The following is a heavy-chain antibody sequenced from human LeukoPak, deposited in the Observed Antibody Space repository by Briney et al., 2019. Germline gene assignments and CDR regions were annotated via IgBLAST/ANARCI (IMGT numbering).Heavy chain of an antibody. V-gene: IGHV4-30-4*01. CDR2: IYYSGST. Sequence: PSETLSLTCTVPGGSISSGDYYWSWIRQPPGKDLEWIGYIYYSGSTYYNPSLKSPVTISVDTSKNQFSLKLNSVTAADTAVYYCARTGGTIDYWGQGTLVTVSS. J-gene: IGHJ4*02. CDR3: ARTGGTIDY. CDR1: GGSISSGDYY. D-gene: IGHD2-8*02.